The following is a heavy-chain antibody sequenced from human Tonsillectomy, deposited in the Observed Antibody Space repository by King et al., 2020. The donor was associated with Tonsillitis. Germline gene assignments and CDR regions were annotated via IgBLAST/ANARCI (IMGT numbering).Heavy chain of an antibody. V-gene: IGHV3-74*02. CDR1: GFTFINYL. CDR2: IKSDGSST. Sequence: VQLVESGGGLVQPGGSLRLSCAASGFTFINYLMHCVRQAPGKGRVWVSRIKSDGSSTSYADSVKGRFTISRDNAEKTLYLQMNSLRAEDTAVYFCTRVRTVGFDAFDIWGQGTMVTVSS. J-gene: IGHJ3*02. CDR3: TRVRTVGFDAFDI. D-gene: IGHD1/OR15-1a*01.